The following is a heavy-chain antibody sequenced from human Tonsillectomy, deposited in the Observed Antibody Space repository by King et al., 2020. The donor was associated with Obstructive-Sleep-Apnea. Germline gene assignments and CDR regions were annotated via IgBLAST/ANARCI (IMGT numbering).Heavy chain of an antibody. CDR3: CYGSRGKQNWFDP. V-gene: IGHV3-23*04. Sequence: VQLVGAWGGLVQPGGSLRLSLAAPGFTFCSYAMSWVPQAPGEGLGWGAAIIGSGGGRYYTDPVKGRFTISRENSKNTLYLQMNSLRGEDTAVYYCCYGSRGKQNWFDPWGQGTLVTVSS. CDR1: GFTFCSYA. CDR2: IIGSGGGR. J-gene: IGHJ5*02. D-gene: IGHD2-15*01.